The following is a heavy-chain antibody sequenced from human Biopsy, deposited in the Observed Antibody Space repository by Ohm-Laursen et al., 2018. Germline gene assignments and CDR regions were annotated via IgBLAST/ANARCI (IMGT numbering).Heavy chain of an antibody. CDR3: ARVPLPGIGAAYQGRFLYGMDV. CDR1: GGSFNGYF. V-gene: IGHV4-34*01. CDR2: ITQSGST. D-gene: IGHD6-13*01. Sequence: SDTLSLTCSVYGGSFNGYFWSWIRQPPGKGLEWIGDITQSGSTNYSPSLKSRVTISGDKAKKKISLSLRSVTAADTAVYYCARVPLPGIGAAYQGRFLYGMDVWGQGTTVSVSS. J-gene: IGHJ6*02.